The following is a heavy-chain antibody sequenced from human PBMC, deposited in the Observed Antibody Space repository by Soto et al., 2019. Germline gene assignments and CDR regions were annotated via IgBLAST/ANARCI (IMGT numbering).Heavy chain of an antibody. CDR1: GYTFTSYY. J-gene: IGHJ3*02. CDR2: INPSGGST. CDR3: ARSIAVAGTSGSPYAFDI. D-gene: IGHD6-19*01. V-gene: IGHV1-46*03. Sequence: ASAKVSCKASGYTFTSYYMHWVRQAPGQGLEWMGIINPSGGSTSYAQKFQGRVTMTRDTSTSTVYMELSSLRSEDTAAYYCARSIAVAGTSGSPYAFDIWGQGTMVPVSS.